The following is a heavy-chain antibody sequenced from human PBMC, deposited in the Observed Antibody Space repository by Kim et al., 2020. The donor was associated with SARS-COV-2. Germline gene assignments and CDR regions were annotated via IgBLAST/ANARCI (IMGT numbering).Heavy chain of an antibody. Sequence: NPSHKSQVTVSVNTKKNQFSLKWSSVTAADTAVYYCARAPLVVVITHFDYWGQGTLVTVSS. CDR3: ARAPLVVVITHFDY. J-gene: IGHJ4*02. V-gene: IGHV4-31*01. D-gene: IGHD3-22*01.